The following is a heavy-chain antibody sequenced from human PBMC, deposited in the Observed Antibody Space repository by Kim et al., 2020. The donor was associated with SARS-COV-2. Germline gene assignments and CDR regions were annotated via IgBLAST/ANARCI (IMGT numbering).Heavy chain of an antibody. Sequence: NKYDADSAKGRFTISRDNPKNTLYLQMNSLRAEDTAVYYCARDGASYLDYWGQGTLVTVSS. J-gene: IGHJ4*02. D-gene: IGHD2-21*02. CDR2: NK. V-gene: IGHV3-30-3*01. CDR3: ARDGASYLDY.